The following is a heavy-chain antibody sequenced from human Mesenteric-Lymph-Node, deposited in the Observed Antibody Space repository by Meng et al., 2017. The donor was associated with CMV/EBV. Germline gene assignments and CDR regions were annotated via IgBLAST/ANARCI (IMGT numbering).Heavy chain of an antibody. CDR1: GFAFSTYG. CDR3: ANYDFWSGYPHDYYYGMDV. J-gene: IGHJ6*02. D-gene: IGHD3-3*01. Sequence: GESLKISCAASGFAFSTYGMFWVRQAPGKGLEWVAFIRYDGGDKYYADSVKGRFTISRDNAKNSLYLQMNSLRAEDTAVYYCANYDFWSGYPHDYYYGMDVWGQGTTVTVSS. V-gene: IGHV3-30*02. CDR2: IRYDGGDK.